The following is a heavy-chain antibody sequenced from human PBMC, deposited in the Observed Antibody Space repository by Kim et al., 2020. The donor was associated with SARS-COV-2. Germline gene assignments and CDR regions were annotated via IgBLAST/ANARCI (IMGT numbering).Heavy chain of an antibody. Sequence: GGSLRLSCAASGFTFSSYMMTWVRQAPGKGLEWVANIKQDGSEKYFVDSVKGRFTISRDNAKNSLYLQMDNLRAEDTAVYYCARGAGAGVWGQGTTVTVSS. CDR2: IKQDGSEK. V-gene: IGHV3-7*01. J-gene: IGHJ6*02. CDR1: GFTFSSYM. D-gene: IGHD6-13*01. CDR3: ARGAGAGV.